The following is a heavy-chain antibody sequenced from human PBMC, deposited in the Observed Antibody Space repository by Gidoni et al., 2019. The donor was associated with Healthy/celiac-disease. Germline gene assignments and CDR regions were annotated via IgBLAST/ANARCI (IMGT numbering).Heavy chain of an antibody. V-gene: IGHV4-59*01. CDR3: ARAGEDGYNPTGFDY. CDR2: IYYSGST. J-gene: IGHJ4*02. Sequence: QVQLQESGPGLVKPSETLSLTCTVPGCSISSYYWSWIRQPPGKGLEWIGYIYYSGSTNYNPSLKSRVTISVDTSKNQFSLKLSSVTAADTAVYYCARAGEDGYNPTGFDYWGQGTLVTVSS. CDR1: GCSISSYY. D-gene: IGHD5-12*01.